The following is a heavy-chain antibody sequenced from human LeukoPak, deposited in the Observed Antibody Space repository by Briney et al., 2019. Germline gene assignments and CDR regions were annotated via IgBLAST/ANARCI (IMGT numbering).Heavy chain of an antibody. CDR1: GFTFSSYA. D-gene: IGHD3-16*01. CDR3: AKEPQRTERTFGYYFDY. Sequence: PGGSLRLSCAASGFTFSSYALSWVRQAPGKGLEWVSVISGSGGITFYADSVKGRFTISRDNSKNTLYLQMNSLRPEDTAVYYCAKEPQRTERTFGYYFDYWGQGTLVTVSS. J-gene: IGHJ4*02. V-gene: IGHV3-23*01. CDR2: ISGSGGIT.